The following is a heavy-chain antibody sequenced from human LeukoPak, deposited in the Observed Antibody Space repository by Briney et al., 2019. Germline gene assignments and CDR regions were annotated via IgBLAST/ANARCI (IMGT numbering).Heavy chain of an antibody. D-gene: IGHD2-21*02. CDR1: GGSISSGDYY. CDR2: IYYSGST. V-gene: IGHV4-30-4*01. J-gene: IGHJ6*02. Sequence: SETLSLTCTVSGGSISSGDYYWSWIRQPPGKGLEWIGYIYYSGSTYYNPSLKSRVTISVDTSKNQFSLKLSSVTAADTAVYYCARDRVVVTAKTYYYYGMGVWGQGTTVTVSS. CDR3: ARDRVVVTAKTYYYYGMGV.